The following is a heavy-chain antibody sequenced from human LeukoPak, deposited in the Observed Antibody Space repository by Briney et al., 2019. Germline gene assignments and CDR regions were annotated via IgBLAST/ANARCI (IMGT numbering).Heavy chain of an antibody. CDR2: ITNTDTFR. V-gene: IGHV3-21*01. CDR1: GFSFNTFS. J-gene: IGHJ6*03. D-gene: IGHD2-15*01. Sequence: GGSLRLSCAASGFSFNTFSMNWVRQAPGKGLEWVSSITNTDTFRYYADSVKGRFTISRDNAKNALFLQMDSLRADDTAVYYCALDCSGGSCYSEYYMDVWGKGTTVTVSS. CDR3: ALDCSGGSCYSEYYMDV.